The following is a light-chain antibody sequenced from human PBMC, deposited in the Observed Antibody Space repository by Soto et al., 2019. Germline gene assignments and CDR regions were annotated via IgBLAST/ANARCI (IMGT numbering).Light chain of an antibody. V-gene: IGKV3-20*01. CDR1: QSVSNNY. CDR2: GAS. CDR3: PHYRVSPINT. J-gene: IGKJ3*01. Sequence: DIVLTQSPGTLYLDTGATATLSCRASQSVSNNYLAWFQQKPGHAPRLLIYGASSRATGIPDWFSGGRSGTDCILSISLPVPEDFSVYDCPHYRVSPINTFDPGTQVDVK.